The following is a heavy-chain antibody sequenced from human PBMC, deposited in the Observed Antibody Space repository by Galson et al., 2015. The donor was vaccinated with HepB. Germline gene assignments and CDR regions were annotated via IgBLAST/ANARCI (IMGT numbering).Heavy chain of an antibody. J-gene: IGHJ6*02. CDR2: ISDNGDRI. CDR1: RFTLSVYA. Sequence: SLRLSCAATRFTLSVYAMTWVRQAPGKGLEWVSGISDNGDRIYYADSVKGRFTISRDNSKNTLYLQMNSLRAEDTALYYCAKVSPYYYDSGFYYAMDLWGQGTTVTVSS. CDR3: AKVSPYYYDSGFYYAMDL. V-gene: IGHV3-23*01. D-gene: IGHD3-10*01.